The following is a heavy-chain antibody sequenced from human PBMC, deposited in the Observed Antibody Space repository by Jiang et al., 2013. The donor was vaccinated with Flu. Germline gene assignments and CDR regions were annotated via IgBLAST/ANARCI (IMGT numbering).Heavy chain of an antibody. CDR1: GFTFSGYG. V-gene: IGHV3-30*18. CDR3: AKDNTIFGVVSDYYYGMDV. Sequence: ASGFTFSGYGMHWVRQAPGKGLEWVAVISPDGTNKYYADSVKGRFTISRDNSKNSLYLQMNSLRAEDTAVYYCAKDNTIFGVVSDYYYGMDVWGQGTTVTVSS. J-gene: IGHJ6*02. CDR2: ISPDGTNK. D-gene: IGHD3-3*01.